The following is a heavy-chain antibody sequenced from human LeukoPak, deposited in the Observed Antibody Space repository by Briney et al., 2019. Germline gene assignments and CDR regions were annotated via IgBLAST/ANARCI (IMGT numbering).Heavy chain of an antibody. V-gene: IGHV3-23*01. J-gene: IGHJ4*02. CDR3: AKSRGESRGASNY. Sequence: GGSLRLSCAASGFTFSSYAMSWVRQAPGKGLEWVSSVSGGGGTTHHADSVKGRFTISRDNYKSTLYLQMNSLGAGDTAVYYCAKSRGESRGASNYWGRGTLVTVSS. CDR2: VSGGGGTT. D-gene: IGHD1-26*01. CDR1: GFTFSSYA.